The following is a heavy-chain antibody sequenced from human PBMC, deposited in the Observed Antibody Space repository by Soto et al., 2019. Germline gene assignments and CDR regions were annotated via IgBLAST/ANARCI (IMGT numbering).Heavy chain of an antibody. CDR3: ARVGDGYVSSYVEC. CDR2: INQNGRET. Sequence: EVHVEESGGNLVQPGGSLRLSCAASGFTFSRYWMTWVRQAPGKGLEWLANINQNGRETYYVDSVKGRFSISRDNVKNSVYLQINGLRAEDTAVYYCARVGDGYVSSYVECWGQGTLVTVSS. V-gene: IGHV3-7*05. D-gene: IGHD3-10*01. J-gene: IGHJ4*02. CDR1: GFTFSRYW.